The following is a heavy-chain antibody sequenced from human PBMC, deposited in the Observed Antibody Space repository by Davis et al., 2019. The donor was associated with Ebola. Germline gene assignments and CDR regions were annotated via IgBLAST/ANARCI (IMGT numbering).Heavy chain of an antibody. J-gene: IGHJ6*02. CDR3: ARDSSYDSSGYYTL. Sequence: MPSETLSLTCAVSGYSISSSNWWGWIRQPPGKGLEWIGYIYYSGSTYYNPSLKSRVTMSVDTSKNQFSLKLSSVTAVDTAVYYCARDSSYDSSGYYTLWGQGTTVTVSS. CDR2: IYYSGST. V-gene: IGHV4-28*03. D-gene: IGHD3-22*01. CDR1: GYSISSSNW.